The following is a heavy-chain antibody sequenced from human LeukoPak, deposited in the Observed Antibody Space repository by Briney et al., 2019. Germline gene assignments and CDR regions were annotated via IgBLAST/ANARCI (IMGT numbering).Heavy chain of an antibody. CDR2: ISGYNGDT. CDR3: ARAEADSAAYFYYAMDV. V-gene: IGHV1-18*01. J-gene: IGHJ6*02. D-gene: IGHD2-15*01. Sequence: ASARVSCKTSGYTFTSYGISWVRQAPGQGLEWMGWISGYNGDTHYAQNLQDRVTMTTDTSTSTAYMDVRSLRSDDTAVYYCARAEADSAAYFYYAMDVWGPGNTGSVSS. CDR1: GYTFTSYG.